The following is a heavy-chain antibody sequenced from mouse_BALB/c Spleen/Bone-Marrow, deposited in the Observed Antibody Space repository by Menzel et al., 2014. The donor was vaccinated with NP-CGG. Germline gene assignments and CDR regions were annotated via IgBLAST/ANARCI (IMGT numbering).Heavy chain of an antibody. V-gene: IGHV4-1*02. Sequence: VQLQQSGGGLVQPGGSLKLSCAASGFDFSRFWMSWVRQAPGKGLEWIGEMNPESSTINYTPSLKDKFIISRDNAKNTLFLQMSKVRSEDTALYYYARHHYYGYFDYWGQGTLVTVSA. CDR1: GFDFSRFW. J-gene: IGHJ3*01. D-gene: IGHD1-2*01. CDR2: MNPESSTI. CDR3: ARHHYYGYFDY.